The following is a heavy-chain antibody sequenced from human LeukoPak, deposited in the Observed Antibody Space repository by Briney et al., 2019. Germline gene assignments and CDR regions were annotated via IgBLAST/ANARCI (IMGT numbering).Heavy chain of an antibody. CDR2: INPNSGGT. D-gene: IGHD5-18*01. Sequence: ASVKVSCKASGYTFTGYYRHWVRQAPGQGLEWMGRINPNSGGTNYAQKFQGRVTMTRDTSISTAYMELSRLRSDDTAVYYCATIQLWQHGGVDYWGQGTLVTVSS. V-gene: IGHV1-2*06. J-gene: IGHJ4*02. CDR3: ATIQLWQHGGVDY. CDR1: GYTFTGYY.